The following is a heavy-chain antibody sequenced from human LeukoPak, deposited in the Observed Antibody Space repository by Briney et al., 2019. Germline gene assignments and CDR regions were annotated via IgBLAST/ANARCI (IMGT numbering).Heavy chain of an antibody. CDR1: GGSISSYY. D-gene: IGHD4-23*01. CDR2: IYYSGST. J-gene: IGHJ3*02. Sequence: SETLSLTCTVSGGSISSYYWSWIRQPPGKGLEWIGYIYYSGSTNYNPSLKSRVTISVDTSKNQFSLKLSSVTAADTAVYYCARTLELRWYVGAFDIWGQGTMVTVSS. CDR3: ARTLELRWYVGAFDI. V-gene: IGHV4-59*01.